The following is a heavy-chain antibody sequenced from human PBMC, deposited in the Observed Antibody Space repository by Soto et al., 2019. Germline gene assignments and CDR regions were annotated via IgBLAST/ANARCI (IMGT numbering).Heavy chain of an antibody. CDR2: IVVGSGNT. J-gene: IGHJ6*02. CDR3: AADALHYYDSSGYYLAYYGMDV. D-gene: IGHD3-22*01. V-gene: IGHV1-58*01. CDR1: GFTFTSSA. Sequence: SVKVSCKASGFTFTSSAVQWVRQARGQRHEWIGWIVVGSGNTNYAQKFQERVTITRDMSTSTAYMELSSLRSEDTAVYYCAADALHYYDSSGYYLAYYGMDVWGQGTTVTVSS.